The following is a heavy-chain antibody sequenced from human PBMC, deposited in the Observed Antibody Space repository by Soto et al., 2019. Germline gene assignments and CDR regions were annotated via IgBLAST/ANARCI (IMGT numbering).Heavy chain of an antibody. CDR3: ARDPYDSSGYYEDY. V-gene: IGHV3-21*04. D-gene: IGHD3-22*01. Sequence: PGGSLRLSCAASGFTFSSYSMNWVRQAPGKGLEWVSSISSSSSYIYYADSVKGRFTISRDNSKNTLYLQMNSLRAEDTAVYYCARDPYDSSGYYEDYWGQGTLVTVSS. CDR2: ISSSSSYI. CDR1: GFTFSSYS. J-gene: IGHJ4*02.